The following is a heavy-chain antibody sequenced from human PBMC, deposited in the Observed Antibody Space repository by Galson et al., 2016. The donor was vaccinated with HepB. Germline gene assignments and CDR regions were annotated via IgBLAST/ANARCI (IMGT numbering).Heavy chain of an antibody. CDR2: VYPGDSHS. CDR1: GNSFTEYW. J-gene: IGHJ4*02. D-gene: IGHD2-15*01. Sequence: QSGAEVTKPGDSLKISCKGSGNSFTEYWIGWVRQMPGKGLEWMGIVYPGDSHSRYSPSFKGQVTISVDKSIATAYLQWTSLRASDTAMYYCVRASPGYGFGDWGRGTLVTVSS. CDR3: VRASPGYGFGD. V-gene: IGHV5-51*01.